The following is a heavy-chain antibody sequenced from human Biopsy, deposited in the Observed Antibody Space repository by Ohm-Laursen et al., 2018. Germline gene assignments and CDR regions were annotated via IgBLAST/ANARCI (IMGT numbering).Heavy chain of an antibody. CDR2: IHYSGYT. D-gene: IGHD3-16*01. J-gene: IGHJ4*02. V-gene: IGHV4-31*03. Sequence: SHTLSLTCTVSGVSINTGGYYWTWLRQHPGTGLEWIGYIHYSGYTLSNPSLKSRLTISVDTSRNQFSLKLTSVTAADMALYYCTSAGGGKIYGLWGQGTLVTVSS. CDR1: GVSINTGGYY. CDR3: TSAGGGKIYGL.